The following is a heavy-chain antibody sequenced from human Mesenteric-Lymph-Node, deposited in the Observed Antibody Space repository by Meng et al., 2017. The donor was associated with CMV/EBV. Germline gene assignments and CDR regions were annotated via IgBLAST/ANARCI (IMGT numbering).Heavy chain of an antibody. CDR3: ARDPGRITIFGVALESSLDP. CDR2: TYYRSKWYN. D-gene: IGHD3-3*01. J-gene: IGHJ5*02. Sequence: AAGNWIRKYTSRGLEWLGRTYYRSKWYNDYAVSVKSRITINPDTSKNKFSLQLNSVTPEDTAVYYCARDPGRITIFGVALESSLDPWGQGTLVTVSS. CDR1: AA. V-gene: IGHV6-1*01.